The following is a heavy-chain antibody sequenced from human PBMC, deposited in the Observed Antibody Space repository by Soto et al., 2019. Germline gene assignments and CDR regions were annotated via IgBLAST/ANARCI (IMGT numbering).Heavy chain of an antibody. Sequence: QVQLVESGGGVVQPGRSLRLSCAASGFTFSSYGMHWVRQAPGKGLEWVAVIWYDGSNKYYADSVKGRFTISRDNSKNTLYLQMNSLRAEDTAVYYCARLAARDSWYFDYRGQGTLVTVSS. D-gene: IGHD6-6*01. CDR2: IWYDGSNK. CDR3: ARLAARDSWYFDY. J-gene: IGHJ4*02. V-gene: IGHV3-33*01. CDR1: GFTFSSYG.